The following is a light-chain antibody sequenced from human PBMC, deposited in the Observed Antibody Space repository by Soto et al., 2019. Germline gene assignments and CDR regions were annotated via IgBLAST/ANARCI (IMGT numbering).Light chain of an antibody. Sequence: QSVLTQPPSASGSPGQSVTISCTGTKNDIGVYDFVSWCQHHPGKAPRLIIYEVVQRPSGVPDRFSGSKSGNTASLTVSGLQAADEADYSCKSYAGSNTYVFGSGTKVTVL. CDR3: KSYAGSNTYV. V-gene: IGLV2-8*01. CDR2: EVV. CDR1: KNDIGVYDF. J-gene: IGLJ1*01.